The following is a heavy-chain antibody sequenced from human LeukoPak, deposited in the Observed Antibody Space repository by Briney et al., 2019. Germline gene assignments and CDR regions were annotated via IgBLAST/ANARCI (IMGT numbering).Heavy chain of an antibody. D-gene: IGHD3-22*01. V-gene: IGHV3-30*02. J-gene: IGHJ4*02. CDR1: GFTFSSYG. CDR3: AKTFIRIVVTSGDY. Sequence: AGGSLRLSCAASGFTFSSYGMHWVRHAPGKGLECVAYIRYDGSNIYYADSVKGRFTISRDNSKNTLYLQMYSLRAEDTAVYYCAKTFIRIVVTSGDYWGQGTLVTVSS. CDR2: IRYDGSNI.